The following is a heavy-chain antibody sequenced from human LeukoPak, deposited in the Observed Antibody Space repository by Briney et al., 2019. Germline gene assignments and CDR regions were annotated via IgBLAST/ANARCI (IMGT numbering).Heavy chain of an antibody. CDR2: IYSGGSR. Sequence: GGSLRLSCAASGFTVSSNYVSWVRQAPGKGLEGVSVIYSGGSRYSQDSVKGRFTISRANYTNTLSLQMNSRRAEDTAVYYCARDLEGVVRGGNYDAWGQGTLVTVYS. CDR1: GFTVSSNY. D-gene: IGHD4-23*01. J-gene: IGHJ5*02. V-gene: IGHV3-66*01. CDR3: ARDLEGVVRGGNYDA.